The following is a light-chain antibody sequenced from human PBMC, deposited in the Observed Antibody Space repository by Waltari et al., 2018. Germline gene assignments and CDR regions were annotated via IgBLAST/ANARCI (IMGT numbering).Light chain of an antibody. J-gene: IGLJ2*01. CDR3: ASWDDSLTGLV. CDR2: SNN. CDR1: TSNIGTNT. V-gene: IGLV1-44*01. Sequence: QSVLTQPPSASGTPGQRVTISCSGSTSNIGTNTVNWYQQIPGTAPKLLIYSNNKRPSGVPVRLSGSNSVTSASLAISGLESEDEADYYCASWDDSLTGLVFGCETKLTVL.